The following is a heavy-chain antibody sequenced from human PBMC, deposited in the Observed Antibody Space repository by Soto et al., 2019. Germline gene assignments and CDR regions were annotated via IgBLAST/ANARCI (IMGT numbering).Heavy chain of an antibody. CDR1: GFTFSSYW. CDR3: ARDLAGYNGIFYH. CDR2: INTDESST. Sequence: EVQLVESGGGLVQPGGSLRLSCAASGFTFSSYWMHSVRQAPGKGLVWVSRINTDESSTHYADSVKGRFTISRDNAKNTLYLQMNSLRVEDTAVYYCARDLAGYNGIFYHWGQGTLVTVSS. D-gene: IGHD5-12*01. V-gene: IGHV3-74*01. J-gene: IGHJ4*02.